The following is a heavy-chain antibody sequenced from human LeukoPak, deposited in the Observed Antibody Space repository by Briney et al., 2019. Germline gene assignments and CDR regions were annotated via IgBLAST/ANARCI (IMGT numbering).Heavy chain of an antibody. CDR2: IRYDGSNK. CDR3: AKDQQWLVNFIDY. J-gene: IGHJ4*02. Sequence: GGSLRLSCAASGFTFSGYGMHWVRQAPGKGLEWVAFIRYDGSNKYYADSVKGRFTISRDNSKNTLYLQMNSLRAEDTAVYYCAKDQQWLVNFIDYWGQGTLVTVSS. CDR1: GFTFSGYG. V-gene: IGHV3-30*02. D-gene: IGHD6-19*01.